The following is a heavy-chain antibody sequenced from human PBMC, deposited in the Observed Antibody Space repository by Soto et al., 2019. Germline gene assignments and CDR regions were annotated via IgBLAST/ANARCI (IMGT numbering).Heavy chain of an antibody. CDR2: IKTDGSTT. J-gene: IGHJ4*02. D-gene: IGHD3-16*01. Sequence: EVQLVESGGGLVQPGGPLRLSCAASGFTFSSYWMHWVRQPPGKGLVWVSRIKTDGSTTTYADSVRGRFTVSRDNAQNTLYLQMNSLRAEDTAVYYCARDGITLTPFDNWGQGTLVTVSS. V-gene: IGHV3-74*01. CDR3: ARDGITLTPFDN. CDR1: GFTFSSYW.